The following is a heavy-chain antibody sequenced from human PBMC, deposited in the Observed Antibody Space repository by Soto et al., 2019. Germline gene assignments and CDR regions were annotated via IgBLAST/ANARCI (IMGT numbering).Heavy chain of an antibody. Sequence: PSQTLSLTCAISGDSVSSNSAAWNWIRQSPSRGLEWLGRTYYRSKWYNDYAVSVKSRITINPDTSKNQFSLQLNSVTPEDTAVYYCARTYSSSWPLLYYYYYGMDVWGQGTTVTVSS. CDR2: TYYRSKWYN. D-gene: IGHD6-13*01. CDR3: ARTYSSSWPLLYYYYYGMDV. CDR1: GDSVSSNSAA. V-gene: IGHV6-1*01. J-gene: IGHJ6*02.